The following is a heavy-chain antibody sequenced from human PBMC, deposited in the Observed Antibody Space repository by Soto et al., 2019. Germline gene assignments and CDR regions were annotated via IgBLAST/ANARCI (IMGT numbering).Heavy chain of an antibody. CDR3: ERDAIAYGSGSYSPSGPFYYYYMDV. J-gene: IGHJ6*03. Sequence: EVQLVESGGGLVKPGGSLRLSCAASGFTFSSYSMNWVRQAPGKGLECVSSISSSSSYIYYADSVKGRFTISRDNAKNSLYLQMNSLRAEDTAVYYCERDAIAYGSGSYSPSGPFYYYYMDVLGNGTAVTVSS. CDR1: GFTFSSYS. CDR2: ISSSSSYI. V-gene: IGHV3-21*01. D-gene: IGHD3-10*01.